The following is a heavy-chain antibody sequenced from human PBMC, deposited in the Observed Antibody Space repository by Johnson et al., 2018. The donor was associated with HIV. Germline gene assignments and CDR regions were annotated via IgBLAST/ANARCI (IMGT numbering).Heavy chain of an antibody. Sequence: QVQLVESGGGVIRPGGSLRLSCAASGFTFSDYYMSWIRQAPGKGLEWVSYISSSGSTIYYADSVKGRFTISRDNAKNTLYLQMNSLRAEDTAVYYCARGSYDGDAFDLWGQGTMVTVSS. CDR2: ISSSGSTI. V-gene: IGHV3-11*01. CDR1: GFTFSDYY. D-gene: IGHD1-26*01. J-gene: IGHJ3*01. CDR3: ARGSYDGDAFDL.